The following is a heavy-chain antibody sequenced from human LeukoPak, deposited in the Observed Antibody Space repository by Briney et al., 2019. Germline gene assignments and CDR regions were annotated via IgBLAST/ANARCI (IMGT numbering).Heavy chain of an antibody. V-gene: IGHV3-7*01. CDR2: INQDGSDK. D-gene: IGHD3-10*01. CDR1: GFTFSSDW. J-gene: IGHJ5*02. CDR3: ARDLNYYGSGANWFDP. Sequence: PGGPLRPSCAASGFTFSSDWMSWVRQAPGKGLEWVANINQDGSDKYYVDSVKGRFTISRDNAKNSLYLQMNSLRAEDTAVYYCARDLNYYGSGANWFDPWGQGTLVTVSS.